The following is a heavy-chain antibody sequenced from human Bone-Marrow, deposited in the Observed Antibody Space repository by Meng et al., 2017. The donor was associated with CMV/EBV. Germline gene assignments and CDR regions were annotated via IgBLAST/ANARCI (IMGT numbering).Heavy chain of an antibody. Sequence: SLKISCAASGFTFDDYAMHWVRQAPGKGLEWVSGISWNSGSIGYADSVKGRFTISRDNAKNSLYLQMNSLRAEDTAVYYCACNSGDCWGQGTLVTVSS. CDR1: GFTFDDYA. V-gene: IGHV3-9*01. CDR2: ISWNSGSI. J-gene: IGHJ4*02. D-gene: IGHD3-10*01. CDR3: ACNSGDC.